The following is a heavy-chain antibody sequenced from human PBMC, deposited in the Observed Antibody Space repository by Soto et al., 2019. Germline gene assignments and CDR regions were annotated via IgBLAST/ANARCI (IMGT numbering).Heavy chain of an antibody. V-gene: IGHV4-39*07. CDR1: GGSISSSSYY. D-gene: IGHD7-27*01. CDR3: ARDPWGLGAFDI. J-gene: IGHJ3*02. CDR2: IYYSGST. Sequence: SETLSLTCTVSGGSISSSSYYWGWIRQPPGKGLEWIGSIYYSGSTYYNPSLKSRVTISVDTSKNQFSLKLSSVTAADTAVYYCARDPWGLGAFDIWGQGTMVTVSS.